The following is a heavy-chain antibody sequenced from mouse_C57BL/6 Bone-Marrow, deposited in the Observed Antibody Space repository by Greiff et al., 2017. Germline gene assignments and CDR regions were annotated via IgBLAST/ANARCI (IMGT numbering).Heavy chain of an antibody. J-gene: IGHJ1*03. V-gene: IGHV6-6*01. Sequence: EVKVEESGGGLVQPGGSMKLSCAASGFTFSDAWMDWVRQSPEKGLEWVAEIRNKANNHATYYAESVKGRFTISRDDSKSSVYLQMNSLRAEDTGIYYCTRTDYYGSYWYFDVWGTGTTVTVSS. D-gene: IGHD1-1*01. CDR3: TRTDYYGSYWYFDV. CDR1: GFTFSDAW. CDR2: IRNKANNHAT.